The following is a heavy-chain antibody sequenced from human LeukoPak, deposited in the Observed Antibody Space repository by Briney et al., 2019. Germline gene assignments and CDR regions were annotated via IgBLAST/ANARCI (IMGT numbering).Heavy chain of an antibody. J-gene: IGHJ4*02. CDR3: AREESGDYFDY. CDR1: GYTFTSYY. Sequence: ASVKVSCKASGYTFTSYYMHWVRQAPGQGLEWMGIINPSGGSTSYAQKFEGRVTMTRDTSTSTVYMELSSLRSEDTAVYYCAREESGDYFDYWGQGTLVTVSS. V-gene: IGHV1-46*01. CDR2: INPSGGST. D-gene: IGHD3-10*01.